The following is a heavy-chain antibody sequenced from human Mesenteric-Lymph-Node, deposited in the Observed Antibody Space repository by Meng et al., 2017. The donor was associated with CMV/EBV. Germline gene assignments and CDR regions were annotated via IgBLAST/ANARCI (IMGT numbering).Heavy chain of an antibody. Sequence: GGSLRLSCAASGFTFSTYRMSWVRQAPGKGLDWVSYISSHSSTIYYADSVKGRFTISRDNANKSLYLQMKSLRVEDTAVYYCARDRWGSGRDIDYWGQGTLVTVSS. CDR2: ISSHSSTI. V-gene: IGHV3-48*04. J-gene: IGHJ4*02. CDR3: ARDRWGSGRDIDY. D-gene: IGHD7-27*01. CDR1: GFTFSTYR.